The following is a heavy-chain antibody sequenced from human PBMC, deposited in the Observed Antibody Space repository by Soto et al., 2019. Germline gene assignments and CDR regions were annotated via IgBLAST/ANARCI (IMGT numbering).Heavy chain of an antibody. J-gene: IGHJ4*02. CDR2: LYHSGAT. V-gene: IGHV4-4*02. CDR1: GDSITNSNW. D-gene: IGHD1-1*01. CDR3: ARDLGTGTDY. Sequence: QVQLQESGPGLVKPSGTLSLTCAVSGDSITNSNWWSWVRQAPGKGLEWIGELYHSGATTYNPSLKSRATISVDPSNNHFSLKLTSVTAADTAVYFCARDLGTGTDYWGQGTLVTVAS.